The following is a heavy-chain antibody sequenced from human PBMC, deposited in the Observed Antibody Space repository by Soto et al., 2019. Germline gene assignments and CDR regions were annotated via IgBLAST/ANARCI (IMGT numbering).Heavy chain of an antibody. CDR1: GYTFTTFG. D-gene: IGHD1-26*01. Sequence: QVQLIQSGTEVKKPGASVKVSCKASGYTFTTFGISWVRQAPGQGLEWMGWISPHSGNTKYAQKFQGRLTMTTDTPAHTAYMELRSLRSDDTAMYFCEREPRLLLTMKGDFDFWGQGTLVIVSS. CDR2: ISPHSGNT. J-gene: IGHJ4*02. CDR3: EREPRLLLTMKGDFDF. V-gene: IGHV1-18*04.